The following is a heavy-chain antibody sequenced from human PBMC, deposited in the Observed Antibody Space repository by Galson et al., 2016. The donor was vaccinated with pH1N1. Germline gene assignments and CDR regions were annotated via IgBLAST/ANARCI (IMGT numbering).Heavy chain of an antibody. V-gene: IGHV5-51*03. CDR2: IYPGDSDT. J-gene: IGHJ4*02. Sequence: QSGAEVKKPGESLKISCTGSGYDFSNYWIGWVRQMPGKGLEWMGIIYPGDSDTRYSPSFQGQVTISADKSIDTAFLQWNSLKASDTAVYYCARGIGYCTNKCTYYFDYWGQGTLVTVSS. CDR1: GYDFSNYW. CDR3: ARGIGYCTNKCTYYFDY. D-gene: IGHD2-8*01.